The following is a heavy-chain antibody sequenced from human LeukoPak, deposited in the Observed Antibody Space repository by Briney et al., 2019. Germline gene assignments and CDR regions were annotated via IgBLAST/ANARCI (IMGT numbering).Heavy chain of an antibody. Sequence: GGSLRLSCAASGFTFSTYGINWVRQAPGKGLEWVSTISGSGGSTYYADSVKGRFTISRDNSKNTLYLQMNSLRAEDTAVYYCAKDRVSSGYYYMDVWGKGTTVTISS. CDR3: AKDRVSSGYYYMDV. V-gene: IGHV3-23*01. CDR1: GFTFSTYG. CDR2: ISGSGGST. J-gene: IGHJ6*03. D-gene: IGHD6-19*01.